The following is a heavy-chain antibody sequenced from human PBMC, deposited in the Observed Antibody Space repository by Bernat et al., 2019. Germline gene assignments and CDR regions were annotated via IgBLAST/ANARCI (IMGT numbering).Heavy chain of an antibody. D-gene: IGHD2-15*01. Sequence: EVQLVESGGGLVQPGGSLRLSCAASGFTFSSYAMSWVRQAPGKGLEWVSAISGSGDTTYYADSVKGRFTISRDNSKNALYLQMNSLRAEDTAVYYWAKEGSGVVVGATPGYWGQGTLVTVSS. V-gene: IGHV3-23*04. CDR1: GFTFSSYA. CDR3: AKEGSGVVVGATPGY. CDR2: ISGSGDTT. J-gene: IGHJ4*02.